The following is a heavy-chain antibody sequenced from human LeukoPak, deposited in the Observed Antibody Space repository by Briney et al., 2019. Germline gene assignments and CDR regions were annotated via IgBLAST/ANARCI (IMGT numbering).Heavy chain of an antibody. J-gene: IGHJ4*02. Sequence: ASVKVSCKASGYTFTGYCMHWVRQAPGQGLEWMGWINPNSGGTNYAQKFQGRVTMTRDTSISTAYMELSRLRSDDTAVYYCALTYYDFWSGYRTDLDYWGQGTLVTVSS. CDR1: GYTFTGYC. D-gene: IGHD3-3*01. CDR3: ALTYYDFWSGYRTDLDY. CDR2: INPNSGGT. V-gene: IGHV1-2*02.